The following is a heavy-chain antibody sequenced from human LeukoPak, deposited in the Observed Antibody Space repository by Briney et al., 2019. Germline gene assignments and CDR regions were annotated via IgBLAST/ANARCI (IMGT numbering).Heavy chain of an antibody. J-gene: IGHJ6*03. D-gene: IGHD6-13*01. Sequence: PGGSLRLSCAASGFTFSSYSMNWVRQAPGKGLEWVSSISSSSSYIYYADSVKGRFTISRDNAKNSLYLQMNSLRAEDTAVYYCARGPVGAAGTSRSYYYYYMDVWGKGTTVTVSS. CDR1: GFTFSSYS. CDR3: ARGPVGAAGTSRSYYYYYMDV. CDR2: ISSSSSYI. V-gene: IGHV3-21*01.